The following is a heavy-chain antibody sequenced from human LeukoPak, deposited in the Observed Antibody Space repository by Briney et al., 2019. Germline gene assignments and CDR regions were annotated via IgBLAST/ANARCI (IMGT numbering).Heavy chain of an antibody. J-gene: IGHJ4*02. Sequence: PGGSLRLSCAASGFTFSRFAMSWFRQAPGKGLEWVSSISGSGGTTYYADSVKGRFTISRDNSKNTLYLQMNSLSAEDTAVDYRGKSIVGSPLRVGFDYWGQGTLVAVSS. V-gene: IGHV3-23*01. D-gene: IGHD1-26*01. CDR3: GKSIVGSPLRVGFDY. CDR2: ISGSGGTT. CDR1: GFTFSRFA.